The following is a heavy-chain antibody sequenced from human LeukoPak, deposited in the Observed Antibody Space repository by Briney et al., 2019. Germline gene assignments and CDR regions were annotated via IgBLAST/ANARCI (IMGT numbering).Heavy chain of an antibody. CDR1: GGSFSGDY. Sequence: SETLSLTCVVYGGSFSGDYWSWIRQSPGKGLEWVGYVYNSGDTGKNPSLKSRVTILLDTSKNQCSLKLTSVSAADTAVYYCARLKLGAYFDLWGRGTLVTVSS. CDR3: ARLKLGAYFDL. J-gene: IGHJ2*01. D-gene: IGHD3-16*01. V-gene: IGHV4-59*08. CDR2: VYNSGDT.